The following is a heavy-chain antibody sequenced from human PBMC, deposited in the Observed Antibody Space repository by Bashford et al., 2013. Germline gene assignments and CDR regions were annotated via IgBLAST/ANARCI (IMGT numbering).Heavy chain of an antibody. Sequence: GESLKISCKGSGYNFINTWIAWVRQMPGKGLECMGIIYPGDSDTRYSPSFQGQVIISADKSINTAYVQWSSLKASDTAMYFCARLGSSSSPGYRRAFDIWGQGTMVTVSS. CDR2: IYPGDSDT. D-gene: IGHD6-6*01. CDR3: ARLGSSSSPGYRRAFDI. V-gene: IGHV5-51*01. J-gene: IGHJ3*02. CDR1: GYNFINTW.